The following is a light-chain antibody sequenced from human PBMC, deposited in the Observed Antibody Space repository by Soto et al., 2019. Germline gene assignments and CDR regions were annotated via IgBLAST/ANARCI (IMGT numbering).Light chain of an antibody. CDR3: LQHNSYPQT. V-gene: IGKV1-17*01. Sequence: DIQMTQSPSSLSASVGDRVTITCRARQCIRDAVGWYQQKTGKAPKRLIYAASSLQSGVPSRFSGSGSGTEFTLTLSRLQPEDFATYYCLQHNSYPQTFGQGTKVEIK. CDR1: QCIRDA. J-gene: IGKJ1*01. CDR2: AAS.